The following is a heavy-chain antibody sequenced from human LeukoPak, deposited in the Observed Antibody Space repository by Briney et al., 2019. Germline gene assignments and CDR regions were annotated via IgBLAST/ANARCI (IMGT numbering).Heavy chain of an antibody. V-gene: IGHV3-21*01. J-gene: IGHJ4*02. D-gene: IGHD4-17*01. CDR3: ASSEGYGGTVTSDY. CDR1: GFTFSSYS. CDR2: ISSSSSYI. Sequence: GGSPRLSCAASGFTFSSYSMNWVRQAPGKGLEWVSSISSSSSYIYYADSVKGRFTISRDNAKNSLYLQMNSLRAEDTAVYYCASSEGYGGTVTSDYWGQGTLVTVSS.